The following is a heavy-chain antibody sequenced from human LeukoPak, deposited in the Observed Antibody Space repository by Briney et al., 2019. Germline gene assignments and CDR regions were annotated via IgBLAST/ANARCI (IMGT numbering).Heavy chain of an antibody. CDR3: AKEDY. V-gene: IGHV3-23*01. Sequence: PGGSLRLSCAASGFTFSRNSMGWVRQPPGKGLECVSVISGSGGSTNYAHSGKGRFTISRDNAKNTLYLQMNSLRAEDTAVYYCAKEDYWGQGTLVTVSS. CDR1: GFTFSRNS. CDR2: ISGSGGST. J-gene: IGHJ4*02.